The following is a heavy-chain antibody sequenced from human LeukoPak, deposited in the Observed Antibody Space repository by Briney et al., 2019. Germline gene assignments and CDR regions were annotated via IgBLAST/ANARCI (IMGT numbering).Heavy chain of an antibody. D-gene: IGHD3-10*01. CDR3: ARDQEDSGTDY. CDR1: GGSISSGDYY. J-gene: IGHJ4*02. Sequence: SETLSLTCTVSGGSISSGDYYWSWIRQHPGKGLEWIGYIYYSGSTYYNPSLKNRVTISLDTSKNQFSLKLSSVTAADTAVYYCARDQEDSGTDYWGQGTLVTVSS. V-gene: IGHV4-31*03. CDR2: IYYSGST.